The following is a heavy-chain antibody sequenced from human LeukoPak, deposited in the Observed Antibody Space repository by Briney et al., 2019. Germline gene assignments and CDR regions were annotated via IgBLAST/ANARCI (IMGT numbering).Heavy chain of an antibody. CDR1: GFTFSDPY. D-gene: IGHD3-10*01. J-gene: IGHJ4*02. Sequence: PGGSLRLSCAASGFTFSDPYLDWVRQAPGKGLEWVGRIKNRANSYTTQYAASVKGRFTISRDDSKNLMYLQMNSLKTEDTAVYFCARAPSYYGSGDDYWGQGTLVTVSS. V-gene: IGHV3-72*01. CDR2: IKNRANSYTT. CDR3: ARAPSYYGSGDDY.